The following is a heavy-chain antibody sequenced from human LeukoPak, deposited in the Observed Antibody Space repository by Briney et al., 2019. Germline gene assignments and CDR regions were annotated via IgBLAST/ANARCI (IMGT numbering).Heavy chain of an antibody. Sequence: GGSRRLSCEASEFPFIRYAIHGVRRAPARGLEWMAIISYDGNNKYYADSVKGRFTISRDNSRSTLYLQMNSLRAEDTAVYYCAKKGIAAADSIDYWGQGTLVTVSS. CDR1: EFPFIRYA. J-gene: IGHJ4*02. D-gene: IGHD6-13*01. CDR2: ISYDGNNK. V-gene: IGHV3-30-3*01. CDR3: AKKGIAAADSIDY.